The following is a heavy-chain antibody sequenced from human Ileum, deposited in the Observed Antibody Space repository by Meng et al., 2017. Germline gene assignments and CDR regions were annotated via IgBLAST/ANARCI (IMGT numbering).Heavy chain of an antibody. Sequence: QVTLQESGPGLVNPSQTLSLTCTVSGGSISSGGYYWGWIRQHPGKGLEWIGYIFYSGSTYYNSSLKSRINISVDTSKNQFSLKVSSVTAADTAVYYCARVRRGLGLRFDPWGQGTLVTVSS. D-gene: IGHD3/OR15-3a*01. CDR3: ARVRRGLGLRFDP. CDR1: GGSISSGGYY. V-gene: IGHV4-31*03. J-gene: IGHJ5*02. CDR2: IFYSGST.